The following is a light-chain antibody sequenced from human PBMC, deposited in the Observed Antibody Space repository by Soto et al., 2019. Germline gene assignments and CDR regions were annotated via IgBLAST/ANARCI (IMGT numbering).Light chain of an antibody. J-gene: IGKJ5*01. CDR2: LGS. CDR3: MQALQNPVT. Sequence: DIVMTQSPLSLPVTPGEPASISCRSGQSRLHLNGNNYLDWYLQKPGQSPQLLIYLGSNRASGVPDRFSGSGSGTDFTLKISRVEAEDVGIYYCMQALQNPVTFGQGTRLEIK. CDR1: QSRLHLNGNNY. V-gene: IGKV2-28*01.